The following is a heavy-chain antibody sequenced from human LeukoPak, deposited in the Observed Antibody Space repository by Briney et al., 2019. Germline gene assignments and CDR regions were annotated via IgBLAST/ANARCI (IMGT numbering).Heavy chain of an antibody. CDR3: ARDMDGYNANWFDP. J-gene: IGHJ5*02. CDR1: GASISSDH. CDR2: MYYSGST. Sequence: PSETLSLTCTVSGASISSDHWSWIRQPPGKGLEWIGYMYYSGSTNYNPSLKSRVTMSVDSSKNQFSLKLSSVTAADTAVYYCARDMDGYNANWFDPWGQGTQVTVSS. D-gene: IGHD5-24*01. V-gene: IGHV4-59*01.